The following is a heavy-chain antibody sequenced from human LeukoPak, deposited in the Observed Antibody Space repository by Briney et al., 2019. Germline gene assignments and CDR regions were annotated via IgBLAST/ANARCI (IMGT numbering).Heavy chain of an antibody. V-gene: IGHV3-23*01. CDR1: GFTFDDYG. CDR2: ISGSGGST. CDR3: AKGHRSIAARAPIDY. Sequence: GGSLRLSCAASGFTFDDYGMSWVRQAPGKGLEWVSGISGSGGSTYYADSVKGRFTISRDNSKNTLYLQMNSLRAEDTAVYYCAKGHRSIAARAPIDYWGQGTLVTVSS. D-gene: IGHD6-6*01. J-gene: IGHJ4*02.